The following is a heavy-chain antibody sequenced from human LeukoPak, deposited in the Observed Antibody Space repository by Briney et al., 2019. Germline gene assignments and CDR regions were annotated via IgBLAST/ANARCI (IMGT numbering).Heavy chain of an antibody. Sequence: ASVKVSCKASGYTFTRYAMNWVRQAPGQGLEWMAWINPNSGGTNYAQKFQGRVTMTRDTSISTAYMELSRLRSDDTAVYYCARGVAASGNPFNYYYMDVWGKGTTVTISS. V-gene: IGHV1-2*02. CDR2: INPNSGGT. J-gene: IGHJ6*03. D-gene: IGHD3-10*01. CDR1: GYTFTRYA. CDR3: ARGVAASGNPFNYYYMDV.